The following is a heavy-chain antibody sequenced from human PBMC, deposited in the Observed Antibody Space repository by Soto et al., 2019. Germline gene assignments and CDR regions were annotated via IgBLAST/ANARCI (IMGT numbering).Heavy chain of an antibody. CDR2: IYYSGST. V-gene: IGHV4-59*01. D-gene: IGHD3-10*01. CDR1: GGSISPYY. Sequence: SETLSLTCTVSGGSISPYYWTWIRQPPGKGLEWIGYIYYSGSTNYNPSLKSRVTILVDTSKNQFSLKLTSVTAADTAVYYCAGGGVRGVLYYWGQGTLVTVSS. J-gene: IGHJ4*02. CDR3: AGGGVRGVLYY.